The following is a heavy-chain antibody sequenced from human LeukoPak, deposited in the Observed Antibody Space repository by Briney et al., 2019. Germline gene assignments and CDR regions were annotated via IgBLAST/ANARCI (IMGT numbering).Heavy chain of an antibody. J-gene: IGHJ4*02. V-gene: IGHV4-39*01. CDR1: GGSISSSSYY. Sequence: SETLSLTCTVSGGSISSSSYYWGWIRQPPGKGLEWIGSIYYSGSTYYNPSLKSRVTISVDTSKNQFSLKLSSVTAADTAVYYCAGGSGWYSDYWGQGTLVTVSS. CDR2: IYYSGST. CDR3: AGGSGWYSDY. D-gene: IGHD6-19*01.